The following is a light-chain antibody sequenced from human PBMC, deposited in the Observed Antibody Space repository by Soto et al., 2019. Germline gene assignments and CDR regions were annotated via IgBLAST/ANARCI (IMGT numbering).Light chain of an antibody. Sequence: EIVLTQSPGTLSLSPGERATLSCRASQSIGSNYLAWYHQKPGQAPRLLIYAASSRATGIPDRFSGSGSGTDFTLTISRLEPEDLAVYYCQQYGNSPWTFGQGTKVEIK. CDR2: AAS. V-gene: IGKV3-20*01. CDR3: QQYGNSPWT. J-gene: IGKJ1*01. CDR1: QSIGSNY.